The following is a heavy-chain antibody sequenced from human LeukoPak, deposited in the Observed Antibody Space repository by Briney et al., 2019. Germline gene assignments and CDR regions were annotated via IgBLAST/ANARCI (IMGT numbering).Heavy chain of an antibody. CDR2: ISYDGSNK. CDR1: GFTFSSYA. J-gene: IGHJ4*02. D-gene: IGHD1-1*01. V-gene: IGHV3-30*04. CDR3: ASGRVWNLEY. Sequence: GGSLRLSCAASGFTFSSYAMHWVRQAPGKGLEGVAVISYDGSNKYHADSVKDRFTISRDNSKNTLYLQMNSLRAEDTAVYYCASGRVWNLEYWGQGTLVTVSS.